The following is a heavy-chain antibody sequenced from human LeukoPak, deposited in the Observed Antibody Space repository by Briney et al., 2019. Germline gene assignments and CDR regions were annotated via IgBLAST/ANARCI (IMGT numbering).Heavy chain of an antibody. V-gene: IGHV4-59*01. Sequence: SETLSLTCTMSGDSTNTYFWSWIRQPPGKGLEWIGYIYYTGTTNYNPSLKSRVTISVDTSNNQFSLKLSSVTAADTAVYYCARGSRGYSYGWGQGTLVTVSS. CDR3: ARGSRGYSYG. CDR2: IYYTGTT. J-gene: IGHJ4*02. CDR1: GDSTNTYF. D-gene: IGHD5-18*01.